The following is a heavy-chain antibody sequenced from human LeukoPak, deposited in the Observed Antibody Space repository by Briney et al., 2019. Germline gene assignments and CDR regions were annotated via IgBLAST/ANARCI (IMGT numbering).Heavy chain of an antibody. CDR1: GYSISSGYY. V-gene: IGHV4-38-2*01. J-gene: IGHJ4*02. CDR2: IYHSGCT. D-gene: IGHD1-1*01. Sequence: SETLSLTCAVSGYSISSGYYWGWIRQPPGKGLEWIGSIYHSGCTYYNPSLKSRVTISVDTSKNQFSLKLSSVTAADTAVYYCARRARGTPDYWGQGTLVTVSS. CDR3: ARRARGTPDY.